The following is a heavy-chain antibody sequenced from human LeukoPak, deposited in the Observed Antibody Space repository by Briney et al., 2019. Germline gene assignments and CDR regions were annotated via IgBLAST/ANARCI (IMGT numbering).Heavy chain of an antibody. CDR1: GFTFSIYA. D-gene: IGHD6-13*01. J-gene: IGHJ3*02. Sequence: GGSLRLSCAASGFTFSIYAMSWVRQAPGKGLECISGFSGSGGSTYYADSVKGRFTISRDNSKNTLYLQMDSLRVEDTAVYYCAKDPPGYSSTWYGAFDIWGQGTMVTVSS. CDR2: FSGSGGST. V-gene: IGHV3-23*01. CDR3: AKDPPGYSSTWYGAFDI.